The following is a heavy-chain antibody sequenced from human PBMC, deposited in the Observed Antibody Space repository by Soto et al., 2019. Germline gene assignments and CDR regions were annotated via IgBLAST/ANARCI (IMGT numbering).Heavy chain of an antibody. D-gene: IGHD5-18*01. Sequence: SETLSLTCAVSGGSISSGGYSWSWIRQHPGKGLEWIGYIYYSGSTYYNPSLKSRVTISVDTSKNQFSLKLSSVTAADTAVYYCARGSGDGYSKFDYWGQGTLVTVSS. J-gene: IGHJ4*02. V-gene: IGHV4-31*11. CDR2: IYYSGST. CDR3: ARGSGDGYSKFDY. CDR1: GGSISSGGYS.